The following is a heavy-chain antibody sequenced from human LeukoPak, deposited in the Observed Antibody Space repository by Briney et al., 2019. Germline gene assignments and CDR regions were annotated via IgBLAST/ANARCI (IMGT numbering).Heavy chain of an antibody. CDR3: ARYGDPNYYFDY. Sequence: PSETLSLTCSVSGGSLNSYYWSWLRQPAGKGLEWIGRVYTSEDAKYNPSLESRVSMSLDTSKNQFSLKLSSVTAADTAVYYCARYGDPNYYFDYWGQGTLVTVSA. D-gene: IGHD2-21*02. J-gene: IGHJ4*02. CDR2: VYTSEDA. CDR1: GGSLNSYY. V-gene: IGHV4-4*07.